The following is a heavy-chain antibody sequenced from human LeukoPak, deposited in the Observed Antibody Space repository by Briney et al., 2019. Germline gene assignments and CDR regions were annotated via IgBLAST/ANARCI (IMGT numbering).Heavy chain of an antibody. CDR1: GGSFSGFY. CDR2: INYTGST. V-gene: IGHV4-34*01. D-gene: IGHD6-25*01. J-gene: IGHJ5*02. Sequence: SDTLSLTCAVYGGSFSGFYWSWIRHVPGKGLEWIGEINYTGSTSYNPSLKSRVTISVDTSQNQFFLLLTSVTAADTAVYYCARVTGYLPTRWFDPWGQGTHVTVSS. CDR3: ARVTGYLPTRWFDP.